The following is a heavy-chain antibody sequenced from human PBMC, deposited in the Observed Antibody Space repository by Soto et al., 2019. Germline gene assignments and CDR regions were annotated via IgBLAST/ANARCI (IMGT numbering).Heavy chain of an antibody. J-gene: IGHJ1*01. CDR3: ARDKYCSGGSCYLEYFQH. Sequence: GGSLRLSCAASGFTFSSYGMHWVRQAPGKGLEWVAVIWYDGSNKYYADSVKGRFTISRDNSKNTLYLQMNSLRAEDTAVYYCARDKYCSGGSCYLEYFQHWGQGTLVTVSS. CDR2: IWYDGSNK. V-gene: IGHV3-33*01. D-gene: IGHD2-15*01. CDR1: GFTFSSYG.